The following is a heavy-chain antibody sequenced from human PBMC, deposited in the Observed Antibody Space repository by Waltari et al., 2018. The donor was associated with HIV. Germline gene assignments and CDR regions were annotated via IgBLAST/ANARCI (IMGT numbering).Heavy chain of an antibody. CDR1: GGSFSGYY. Sequence: QVQLQQWGAGLLKPSETLSLTCAVYGGSFSGYYWSWIRQPPGKGLEWIGEINHSGSTNYNPSLKSRVTISVDTSKNQFSLKLSSVTAADTAVYYCARAIPRGYSSGSEDDPWGQGTLVTVSS. CDR2: INHSGST. CDR3: ARAIPRGYSSGSEDDP. D-gene: IGHD6-19*01. V-gene: IGHV4-34*01. J-gene: IGHJ5*02.